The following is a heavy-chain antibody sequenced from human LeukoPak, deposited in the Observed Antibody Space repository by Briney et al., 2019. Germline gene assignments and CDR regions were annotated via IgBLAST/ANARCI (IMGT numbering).Heavy chain of an antibody. CDR3: ARVWSYDWSYYFDY. J-gene: IGHJ4*02. CDR2: IYYCGST. V-gene: IGHV4-30-4*01. D-gene: IGHD5-12*01. Sequence: SETLSLTCTVSGGSISSGDYYWSWIRQPPGKGLEWIGYIYYCGSTYYNPSLKSRVTISVDTSKNQFSLKLSSVTAADTAVYYCARVWSYDWSYYFDYWGQGTLVTVSS. CDR1: GGSISSGDYY.